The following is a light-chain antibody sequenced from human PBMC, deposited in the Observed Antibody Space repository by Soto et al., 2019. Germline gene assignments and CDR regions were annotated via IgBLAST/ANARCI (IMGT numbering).Light chain of an antibody. Sequence: QSALTQPASLSGSPGQSITISCTGTSSDIGAYDYVSWFQQHPGKAPKLMISEVTYRPTGISHRFSASKSGNTASLTISGLEAEDEAFYYCSSYRKTTFPHVVFGGGTKVTVL. J-gene: IGLJ2*01. CDR2: EVT. CDR1: SSDIGAYDY. V-gene: IGLV2-14*01. CDR3: SSYRKTTFPHVV.